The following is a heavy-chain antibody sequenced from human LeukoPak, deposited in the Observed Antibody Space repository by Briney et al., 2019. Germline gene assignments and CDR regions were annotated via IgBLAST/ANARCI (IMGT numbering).Heavy chain of an antibody. D-gene: IGHD1-7*01. CDR1: GASVNGASVTTYY. V-gene: IGHV4-61*01. J-gene: IGHJ4*02. CDR3: ARDQGGNYFN. Sequence: SETLSLTCTVSGASVNGASVTTYYWSWIRQPPGKGLEWIGYIHYSGSTSYNLSLKSRVTISGDRSKNQFSLNLTSVTAADTAVYYCARDQGGNYFNWGQGTLVTVSA. CDR2: IHYSGST.